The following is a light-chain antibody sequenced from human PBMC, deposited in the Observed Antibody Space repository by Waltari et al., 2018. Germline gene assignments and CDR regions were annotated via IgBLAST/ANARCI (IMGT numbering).Light chain of an antibody. J-gene: IGKJ1*01. CDR3: QQSTSFPRA. Sequence: DIQMTQSPSSVSASIEDRVTITCRASQDISTWLGWYQQAPGKAPKLLIHSASHLQSGVPSRFSGSGSGTDFTLTISSLQPEDFATYYCQQSTSFPRAFGQGTKVEVK. CDR1: QDISTW. V-gene: IGKV1-12*01. CDR2: SAS.